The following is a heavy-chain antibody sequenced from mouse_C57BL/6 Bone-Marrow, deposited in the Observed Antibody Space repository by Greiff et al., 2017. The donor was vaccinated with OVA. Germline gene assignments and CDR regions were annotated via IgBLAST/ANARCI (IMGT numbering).Heavy chain of an antibody. V-gene: IGHV1-50*01. CDR3: ARGILRYYFDY. CDR2: IDPSDSYT. J-gene: IGHJ2*01. Sequence: QVQLQQPGAELVKPGASVKLSCKASGYTFTSYWMQWVKQRPGQGLEWIGEIDPSDSYTNYNQKFKGKATLTVDTSSSTAYMQLSSLTSEDSAVDYCARGILRYYFDYWGQGTTLTVSS. CDR1: GYTFTSYW. D-gene: IGHD1-1*01.